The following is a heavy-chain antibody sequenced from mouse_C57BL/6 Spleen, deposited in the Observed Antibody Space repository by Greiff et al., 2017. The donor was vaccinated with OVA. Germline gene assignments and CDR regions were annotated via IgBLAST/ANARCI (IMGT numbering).Heavy chain of an antibody. CDR2: IYPRSGNT. Sequence: VQLQQSGAELARPGASVKLSCKASGYTFTSYGISWVKQRTGQGLEWIGEIYPRSGNTYYNEKFKGKATLTADKSSSTAYMELRSLTSEDSAVYFCARSSYGYAGDGYAMDYWGQGTSVTVSS. CDR1: GYTFTSYG. V-gene: IGHV1-81*01. J-gene: IGHJ4*01. D-gene: IGHD2-2*01. CDR3: ARSSYGYAGDGYAMDY.